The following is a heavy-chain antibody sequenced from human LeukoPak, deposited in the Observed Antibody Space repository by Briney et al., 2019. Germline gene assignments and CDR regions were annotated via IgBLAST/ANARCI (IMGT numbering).Heavy chain of an antibody. Sequence: SETLSLTCTVSGDSISSSNYYWSWIRQPPGEELEWIAIINYSGSTYYNPSLKSPVTISVDTSKNQFSLRLSSVTAADTAVYFCARYVVYGSGKYYFDYWGQGSLVTVSS. D-gene: IGHD3-10*01. J-gene: IGHJ4*02. CDR3: ARYVVYGSGKYYFDY. CDR2: INYSGST. CDR1: GDSISSSNYY. V-gene: IGHV4-39*01.